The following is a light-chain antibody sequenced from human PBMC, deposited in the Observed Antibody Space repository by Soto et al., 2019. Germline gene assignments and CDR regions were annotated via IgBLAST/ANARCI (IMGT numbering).Light chain of an antibody. J-gene: IGKJ4*01. CDR3: QQYYTTPLT. CDR2: WAS. CDR1: QSVLYSSNNNNY. Sequence: DIVMTQSPDSLAVSLGERATINCKSSQSVLYSSNNNNYLAWYQQKPGQPPKLLCYWASTRESGVPDRFSGSGSGADFTLTINSLHAEDVGVYSGQQYYTTPLTFGGGTKVEIK. V-gene: IGKV4-1*01.